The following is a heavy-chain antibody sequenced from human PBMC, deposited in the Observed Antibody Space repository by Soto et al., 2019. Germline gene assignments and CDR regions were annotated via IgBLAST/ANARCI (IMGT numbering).Heavy chain of an antibody. CDR3: ARRYCASDNCPLFYYFVDL. D-gene: IGHD2-21*02. V-gene: IGHV1-69*01. J-gene: IGHJ6*02. Sequence: VQLVQSGAEVKKTGSSVKVSCKASGGTFNKFAFSWVRQAPVQGFEWMGGIIPVFRSANYAQRFRGRITITADEYTSTVYLYLNDLRSDDTAVYYCARRYCASDNCPLFYYFVDLWGLGTTVTVSS. CDR1: GGTFNKFA. CDR2: IIPVFRSA.